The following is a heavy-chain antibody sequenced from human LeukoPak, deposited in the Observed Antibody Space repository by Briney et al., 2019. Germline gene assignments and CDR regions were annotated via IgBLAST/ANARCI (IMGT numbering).Heavy chain of an antibody. D-gene: IGHD4-23*01. J-gene: IGHJ5*01. CDR1: GFTFSSYA. CDR3: AKSDYSGNSDS. Sequence: GGSLRLSCAASGFTFSSYAMRWVRQAPGKGLEWVSAISGTSSSTYYADSVKGRFTISRDNSKNTLFLQMNSLKADDTAIYYCAKSDYSGNSDSWGQGTLVTVSS. V-gene: IGHV3-23*01. CDR2: ISGTSSST.